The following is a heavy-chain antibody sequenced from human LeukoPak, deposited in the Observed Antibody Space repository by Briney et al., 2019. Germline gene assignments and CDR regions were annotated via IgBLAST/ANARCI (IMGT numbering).Heavy chain of an antibody. CDR2: IYYSGST. V-gene: IGHV4-31*03. Sequence: PSQTLSLTCTVSGGSISSGGYYWSWIRQHPGKGLEWIGYIYYSGSTYYNPSLKSRVTISVDTSKNQFSLKLSSVTAADTAVYYCARVTVTTPDYYGMDVWGQGTTVTVSS. J-gene: IGHJ6*02. CDR3: ARVTVTTPDYYGMDV. D-gene: IGHD4-11*01. CDR1: GGSISSGGYY.